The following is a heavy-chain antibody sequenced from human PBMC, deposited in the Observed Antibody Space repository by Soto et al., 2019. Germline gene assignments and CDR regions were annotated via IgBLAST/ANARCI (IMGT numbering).Heavy chain of an antibody. V-gene: IGHV3-74*01. CDR3: SVVVVPTARNGLGY. Sequence: EVQLVESGGGLVQPGGSLRLSCEVSGFTLGSYWMHWVRQPPGKGLVWVSRISGDGSSTNYADSVKGRFIISRDNAKNTLYLQMNSLRDEDTAVYFCSVVVVPTARNGLGYWGQGTLVTVSS. J-gene: IGHJ4*02. CDR2: ISGDGSST. D-gene: IGHD2-15*01. CDR1: GFTLGSYW.